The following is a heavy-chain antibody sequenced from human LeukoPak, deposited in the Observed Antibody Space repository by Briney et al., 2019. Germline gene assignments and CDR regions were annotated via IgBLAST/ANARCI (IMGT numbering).Heavy chain of an antibody. V-gene: IGHV5-51*01. Sequence: GESLKISCKGSGYSFTSYWIGWVRQMPGKGLEWMGIIYPGDSDTRYSPSFQGQVTISADKSISTAYLQWSSRKASDTAMYYCARHVIGGSGIYYYYYMDVWGKGTTVTVSS. CDR2: IYPGDSDT. CDR3: ARHVIGGSGIYYYYYMDV. CDR1: GYSFTSYW. D-gene: IGHD3-10*01. J-gene: IGHJ6*03.